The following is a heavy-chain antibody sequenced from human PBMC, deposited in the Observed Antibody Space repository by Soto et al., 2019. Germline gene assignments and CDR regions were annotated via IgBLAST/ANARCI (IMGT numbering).Heavy chain of an antibody. CDR3: AKEIGGAASTYHYYGMDA. CDR1: GFTFSDYA. J-gene: IGHJ6*02. CDR2: ISFDGSNE. Sequence: QVQLVEFGGGVVQPGRSLRLSCAASGFTFSDYAMHWVRQAPGKGLEWVAIISFDGSNEHYADSVQGRFTISRDNSKDTVYLQMDSLRFEDTAEYYCAKEIGGAASTYHYYGMDAWGQGTTVTVS. V-gene: IGHV3-30-3*01. D-gene: IGHD3-3*01.